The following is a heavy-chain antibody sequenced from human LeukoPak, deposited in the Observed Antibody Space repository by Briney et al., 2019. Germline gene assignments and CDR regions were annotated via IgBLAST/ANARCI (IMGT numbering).Heavy chain of an antibody. V-gene: IGHV3-21*01. Sequence: GGSLRLSCAASGFTFSSYSMNWVRQAPGKGLEWVSSISSISTYISYADSVKGRFTISRDTAKNSLYLQMNSLRAEDTAVYYCARQRYGDYSSDYWGQGTLVTVSS. CDR3: ARQRYGDYSSDY. CDR2: ISSISTYI. D-gene: IGHD4-17*01. J-gene: IGHJ4*02. CDR1: GFTFSSYS.